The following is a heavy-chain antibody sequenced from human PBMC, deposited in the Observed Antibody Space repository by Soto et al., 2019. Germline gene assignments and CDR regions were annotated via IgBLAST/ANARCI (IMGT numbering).Heavy chain of an antibody. J-gene: IGHJ5*02. CDR2: IWYDGSNK. CDR1: GFTFSSYG. V-gene: IGHV3-33*01. Sequence: QVQLVESGGGVVQPGRSLRLSCAASGFTFSSYGMHWVRQAPGKGLEWVAVIWYDGSNKYYADSVKGRFTISRDNSKNTLYLQMNSLRAEDTAVYYCARDFTFGNGWFDPWGQGTLVTVSS. D-gene: IGHD3-16*01. CDR3: ARDFTFGNGWFDP.